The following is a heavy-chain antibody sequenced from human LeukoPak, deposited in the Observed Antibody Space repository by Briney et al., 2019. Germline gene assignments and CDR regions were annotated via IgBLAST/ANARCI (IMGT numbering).Heavy chain of an antibody. D-gene: IGHD2-15*01. CDR1: GFTFGSYG. V-gene: IGHV3-49*03. Sequence: GGSLRLSCTTSGFTFGSYGMSWFRQAPGRGLEWVSFIRSKIYTGATDYAASVKGRFVISRDDSESIAHLQMNSLKTEDTGVYYWTRTPHPHCRGAHCPSDTWGQGTLVTVSS. CDR2: IRSKIYTGAT. CDR3: TRTPHPHCRGAHCPSDT. J-gene: IGHJ5*02.